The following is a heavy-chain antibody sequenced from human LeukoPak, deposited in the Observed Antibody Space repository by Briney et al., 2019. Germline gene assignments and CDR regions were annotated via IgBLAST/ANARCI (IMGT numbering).Heavy chain of an antibody. D-gene: IGHD2-15*01. J-gene: IGHJ4*02. CDR2: IKSKTDGGTT. CDR1: GFTFSNAW. Sequence: PGGSLRLSCAASGFTFSNAWMSWVRQAPGKGLEWVGRIKSKTDGGTTDYAAPVKGRFTISRDDSKNTLYLQMNSLKTEDTAVYYCTTERGYCSGDSCYSAPNDYWGQGTLVTVSS. V-gene: IGHV3-15*01. CDR3: TTERGYCSGDSCYSAPNDY.